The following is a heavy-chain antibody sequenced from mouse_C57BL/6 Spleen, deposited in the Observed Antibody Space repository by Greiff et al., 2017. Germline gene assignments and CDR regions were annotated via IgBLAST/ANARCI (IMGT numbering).Heavy chain of an antibody. CDR3: ASEEDYYCSRFAG. J-gene: IGHJ3*01. CDR1: GYAFSSYW. V-gene: IGHV1-80*01. Sequence: QVQLQQSGAELVKPGASVKISCKASGYAFSSYWLNWVKQRPGKGLEWIGQIYPGDGDTNYNGKFKGKATLTADKSSSTAYMQLSSLTSDDSAVYFCASEEDYYCSRFAGRGQGTLVTFST. CDR2: IYPGDGDT. D-gene: IGHD1-1*01.